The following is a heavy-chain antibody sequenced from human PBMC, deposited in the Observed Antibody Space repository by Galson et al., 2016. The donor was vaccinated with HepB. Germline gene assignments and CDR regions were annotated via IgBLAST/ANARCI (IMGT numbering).Heavy chain of an antibody. V-gene: IGHV3-30*03. Sequence: SLRLSCAASGFTFSTYGMHWVRQAPGKGLEWVTVISYDGTDKYYADSVKGRFTISRDNSNNTLYLQMNSLRAEDTALYYCARDRGVVLAGRSPYLWGQGTLVTVSS. CDR1: GFTFSTYG. CDR3: ARDRGVVLAGRSPYL. J-gene: IGHJ4*02. D-gene: IGHD6-19*01. CDR2: ISYDGTDK.